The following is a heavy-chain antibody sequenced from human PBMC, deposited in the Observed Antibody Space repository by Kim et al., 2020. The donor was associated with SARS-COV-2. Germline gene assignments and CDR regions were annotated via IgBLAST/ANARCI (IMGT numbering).Heavy chain of an antibody. V-gene: IGHV3-74*01. J-gene: IGHJ6*02. CDR1: GFTFSSYW. CDR3: ARMKSGEGLWSGYYTDYYYSGMDV. D-gene: IGHD3-3*01. CDR2: INSDGSST. Sequence: GGSLRLSCAASGFTFSSYWMHWVRQAPGKGLVWVSRINSDGSSTSYADSVKGRFTISRDNAKNTLYLQMNSLRAEDTAVYYCARMKSGEGLWSGYYTDYYYSGMDVWGLGTTVTVSS.